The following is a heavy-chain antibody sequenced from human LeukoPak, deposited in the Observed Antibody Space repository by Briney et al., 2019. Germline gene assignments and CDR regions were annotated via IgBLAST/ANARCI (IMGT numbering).Heavy chain of an antibody. V-gene: IGHV4-59*01. CDR1: GGSISSYY. J-gene: IGHJ4*02. D-gene: IGHD4-23*01. Sequence: SETLSLTCTVSGGSISSYYWSWIRQPPGKGLEWIGYIYYSGSTNYNPSLKSRVTISVDTSKNQFSLKLSSVTAADTAVYYCASGPLDYGGTYDYWGQGTLVTVSS. CDR2: IYYSGST. CDR3: ASGPLDYGGTYDY.